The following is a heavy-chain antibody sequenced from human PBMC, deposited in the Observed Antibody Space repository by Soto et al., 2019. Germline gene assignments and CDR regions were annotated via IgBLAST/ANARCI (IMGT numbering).Heavy chain of an antibody. V-gene: IGHV3-74*01. J-gene: IGHJ4*02. Sequence: GGSLRLSCATSGFTFTGHWMHWVRQVPGKGPVWVSRINPDGSTTNYADSVKGRFTISRDNSKNTLNLHLNSLRAEDTAVYYCVKGSTCTSISCHLAPFEYWGQGTLVTVSS. CDR1: GFTFTGHW. CDR2: INPDGSTT. D-gene: IGHD2-2*01. CDR3: VKGSTCTSISCHLAPFEY.